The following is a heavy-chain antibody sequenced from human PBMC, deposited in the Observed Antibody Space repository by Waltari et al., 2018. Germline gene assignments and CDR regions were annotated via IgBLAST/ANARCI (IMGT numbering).Heavy chain of an antibody. D-gene: IGHD2-15*01. V-gene: IGHV4-34*01. J-gene: IGHJ4*02. CDR2: INHSGST. CDR3: ARSLVVAANEDY. Sequence: QVQLQQWGAGLLKPSETLSLTCAVYGGSFSGYYWSWIRQPPGKGLEWIGEINHSGSTNYNPSLKSRVTISVDTSKNQFSLKLSSVTAADTAVYYCARSLVVAANEDYWGQGTLVTVSS. CDR1: GGSFSGYY.